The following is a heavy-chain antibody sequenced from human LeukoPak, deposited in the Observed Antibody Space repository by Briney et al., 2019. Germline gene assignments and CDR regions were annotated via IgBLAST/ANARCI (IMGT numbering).Heavy chain of an antibody. CDR1: GGSISSYY. J-gene: IGHJ3*02. Sequence: SETLSLTCTVSGGSISSYYWSWIRQPPGKGLEWIGYIYYSGSTNYNPSLKSRVTISVDTSKNQFSLKLSSVTAADTAVYYCARHAFYYGSGSYQGTDAFDIWGQGTMVTVSS. CDR2: IYYSGST. CDR3: ARHAFYYGSGSYQGTDAFDI. D-gene: IGHD3-10*01. V-gene: IGHV4-59*08.